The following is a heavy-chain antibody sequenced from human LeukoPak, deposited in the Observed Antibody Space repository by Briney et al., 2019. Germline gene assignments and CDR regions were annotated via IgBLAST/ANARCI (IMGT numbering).Heavy chain of an antibody. CDR1: GFTFSSYA. D-gene: IGHD6-19*01. CDR3: ARDRREKQWTLTGAFDI. Sequence: SGGSLRLSCAASGFTFSSYAMSWVRQAPGKGLEWVSYISGSRTTIHYADSVKGRFTISRDNAKNSLYLQANSLRAEDTAVYYCARDRREKQWTLTGAFDIWGQGTMVTVSS. CDR2: ISGSRTTI. J-gene: IGHJ3*02. V-gene: IGHV3-48*04.